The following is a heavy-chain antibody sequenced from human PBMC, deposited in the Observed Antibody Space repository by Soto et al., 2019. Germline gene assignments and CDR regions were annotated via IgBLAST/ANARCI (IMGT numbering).Heavy chain of an antibody. CDR1: GFSISGSA. J-gene: IGHJ2*01. CDR2: IRSKTNKYAT. CDR3: TSPRIAMAGVFWYFDL. V-gene: IGHV3-73*01. D-gene: IGHD6-19*01. Sequence: DVQLVESGGGLVQPGWSLKLSCAASGFSISGSAMHWVRQASGKGLEWIGRIRSKTNKYATSYAASVEGRYTISRDDSKTTAFLEMNDLKTEDSAVYFCTSPRIAMAGVFWYFDLWGRGTLVTVSS.